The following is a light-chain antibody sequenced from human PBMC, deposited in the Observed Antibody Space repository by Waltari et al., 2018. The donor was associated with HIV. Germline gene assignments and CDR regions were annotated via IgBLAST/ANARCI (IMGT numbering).Light chain of an antibody. CDR1: SPNIENDN. Sequence: QSVLTQPPSASGAPGQRATLSCSGSSPNIENDNVSRYQQFPGAAPKLLIYKDTQRPSGVPDRFTGSKSGTSASLAIGGLRSDDEADYYCVGWDSRLRGYVFGAGTKVTVL. CDR2: KDT. V-gene: IGLV1-47*01. J-gene: IGLJ1*01. CDR3: VGWDSRLRGYV.